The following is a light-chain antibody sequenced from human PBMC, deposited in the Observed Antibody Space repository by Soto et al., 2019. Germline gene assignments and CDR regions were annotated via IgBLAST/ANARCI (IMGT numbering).Light chain of an antibody. Sequence: QSVLTQPPSVSAAPGQKVTISCSGSSSNIGGNSVSWYQQLPGTAPKLLIYDDNKRPSGIPDRFSGSKSGTSATLGITGFQTGHEADYYCGSWDSSLSAYVFAAGTKVTV. CDR1: SSNIGGNS. J-gene: IGLJ1*01. CDR3: GSWDSSLSAYV. CDR2: DDN. V-gene: IGLV1-51*01.